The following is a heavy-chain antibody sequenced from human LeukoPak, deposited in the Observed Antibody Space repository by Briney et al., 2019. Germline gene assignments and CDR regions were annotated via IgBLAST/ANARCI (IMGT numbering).Heavy chain of an antibody. Sequence: GGSLRLSCAASGFTFSSNGMSWVRQAPGKGLEWVSCISGSGGSTFYADSVKGRFTISRDNSKNTLYLQMNSLRAEDTAVYYCAKDLWESDAFDVWGQGTMVTVSS. CDR2: ISGSGGST. V-gene: IGHV3-23*01. J-gene: IGHJ3*01. CDR3: AKDLWESDAFDV. CDR1: GFTFSSNG. D-gene: IGHD1-26*01.